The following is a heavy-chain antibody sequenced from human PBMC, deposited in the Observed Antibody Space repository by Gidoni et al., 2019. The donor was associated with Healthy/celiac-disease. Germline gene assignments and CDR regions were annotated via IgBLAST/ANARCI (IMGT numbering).Heavy chain of an antibody. J-gene: IGHJ6*02. D-gene: IGHD6-19*01. Sequence: QVQLVQSGAEVKKPGSSVKVSCKASGGTFSSYAISWVRQAPGQGLEWMGGIIPSFCTANHAPEFQGRVTITADESTSTAYMELSSLRSEDTAVYYCARESVAGDYYYYGMDVWGQGTTVTVSS. CDR3: ARESVAGDYYYYGMDV. CDR2: IIPSFCTA. V-gene: IGHV1-69*01. CDR1: GGTFSSYA.